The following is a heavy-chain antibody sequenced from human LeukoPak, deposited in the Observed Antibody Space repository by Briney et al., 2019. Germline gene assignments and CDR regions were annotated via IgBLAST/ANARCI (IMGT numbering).Heavy chain of an antibody. D-gene: IGHD3-10*01. Sequence: ASVKVSCKASGYTFTSYGISWVRQAPGQGLEWMGWISAYNGNTNYAQKLQGRVTMTTDTSTSTAYMELRSLRSDDTAVYYCARLAGYYGSGSYSTPHGYYYYYYMDVWGKGTTVTVSS. V-gene: IGHV1-18*01. CDR2: ISAYNGNT. J-gene: IGHJ6*03. CDR3: ARLAGYYGSGSYSTPHGYYYYYYMDV. CDR1: GYTFTSYG.